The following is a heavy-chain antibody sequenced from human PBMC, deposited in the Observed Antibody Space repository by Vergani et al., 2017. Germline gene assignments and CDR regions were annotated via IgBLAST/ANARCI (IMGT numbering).Heavy chain of an antibody. D-gene: IGHD3-10*01. CDR1: GYTFTDYY. CDR2: IDPNSGGT. J-gene: IGHJ6*02. Sequence: QVQLVQSGAEVKKPGASMKVSCKASGYTFTDYYVHWVRQAPGQGLEWMGWIDPNSGGTNYAQKFQGRVTMTRDTSINKVYMELSRLRSDDTAVYYCAGYGSGSYYYYGMDVWGQXP. CDR3: AGYGSGSYYYYGMDV. V-gene: IGHV1-2*02.